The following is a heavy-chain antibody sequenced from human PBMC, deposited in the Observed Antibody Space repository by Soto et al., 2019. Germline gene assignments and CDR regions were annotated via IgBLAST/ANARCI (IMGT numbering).Heavy chain of an antibody. V-gene: IGHV1-18*01. J-gene: IGHJ3*02. Sequence: GAEVKKPGASVKVSCKASGYTFTSFGISWVRQAPGQGLEWMGWISAYNGNTNYAENLQGRVTMTTDTSTSTAYMELRSLRSDDTAVYYCARDHRGGTDAFDIWGQGTMVTVSS. CDR2: ISAYNGNT. CDR3: ARDHRGGTDAFDI. CDR1: GYTFTSFG. D-gene: IGHD2-15*01.